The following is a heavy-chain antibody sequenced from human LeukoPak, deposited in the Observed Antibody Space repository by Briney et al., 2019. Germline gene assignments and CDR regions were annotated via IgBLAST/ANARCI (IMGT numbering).Heavy chain of an antibody. CDR1: GGSISSYY. J-gene: IGHJ5*02. CDR2: IYYSGST. CDR3: ARGSTSLTAVPGRWFDP. Sequence: PSETLSLTCTVSGGSISSYYRSWIRQPPGKGLEWIGYIYYSGSTNYNPSLKSRVTISVDTSKNQFSLKLSSVTAADTAVYYCARGSTSLTAVPGRWFDPWGQGTLVTVSS. D-gene: IGHD2-2*01. V-gene: IGHV4-59*01.